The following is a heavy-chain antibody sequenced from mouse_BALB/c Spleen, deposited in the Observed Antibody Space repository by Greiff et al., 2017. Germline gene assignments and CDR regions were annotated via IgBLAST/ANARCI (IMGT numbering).Heavy chain of an antibody. D-gene: IGHD1-1*01. CDR3: ARRITTVVAHYFDY. CDR2: IDPENGNT. V-gene: IGHV14-1*02. J-gene: IGHJ2*01. Sequence: EVQLQQSGAELVRPGALVKLSCKASGFNIKDYYMHWVKQRPEQGLEWIGWIDPENGNTIYDPKFQGKASITADTSSNTAYLQLSSLTSEDTAVYYCARRITTVVAHYFDYWGQGTTLTVSS. CDR1: GFNIKDYY.